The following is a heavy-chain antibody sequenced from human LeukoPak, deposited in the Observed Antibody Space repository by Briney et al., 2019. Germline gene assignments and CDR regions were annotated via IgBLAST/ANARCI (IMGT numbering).Heavy chain of an antibody. D-gene: IGHD3-22*01. CDR3: ARGAPSMMVDGMDV. CDR2: INHSGST. J-gene: IGHJ6*02. V-gene: IGHV4-34*01. Sequence: PSETLSLTCAVSGGSFSGYYWTWIRQPPGEGLEWIGEINHSGSTNYNPSLKSRVTISVDTSKNQFSLKLSSVTAADTAVYYCARGAPSMMVDGMDVWGQGTTVTVSS. CDR1: GGSFSGYY.